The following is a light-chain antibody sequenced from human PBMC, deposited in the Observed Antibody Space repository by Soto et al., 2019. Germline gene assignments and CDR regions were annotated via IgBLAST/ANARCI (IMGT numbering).Light chain of an antibody. J-gene: IGKJ5*01. V-gene: IGKV3-20*01. CDR1: QSVSSNY. CDR2: GAS. Sequence: EVVLTQSPGTLSLSPGERATLSCRASQSVSSNYLAWFQQRPGQAPRRLIYGASNRATGIPDRFSGSGSGTDFALTISRLEPEDFAVYYCQQYGTSPRTFGQGTRLQVK. CDR3: QQYGTSPRT.